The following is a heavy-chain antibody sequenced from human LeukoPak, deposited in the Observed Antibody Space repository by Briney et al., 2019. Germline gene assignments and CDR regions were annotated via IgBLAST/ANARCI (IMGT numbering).Heavy chain of an antibody. J-gene: IGHJ6*03. V-gene: IGHV3-21*01. Sequence: GGSLRLSCEASRFTFSSYSMNWVRQAPGKGLEWISSISSGGSHIYYADSVKGRITISRDNAKNSLYLQMNSLRAEDTAVYYCARDGGSSGTGAYYMDVWGKGTTVTVSS. D-gene: IGHD2-15*01. CDR3: ARDGGSSGTGAYYMDV. CDR2: ISSGGSHI. CDR1: RFTFSSYS.